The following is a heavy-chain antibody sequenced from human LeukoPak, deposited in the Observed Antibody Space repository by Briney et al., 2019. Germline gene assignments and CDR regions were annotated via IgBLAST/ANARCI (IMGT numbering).Heavy chain of an antibody. D-gene: IGHD1-26*01. J-gene: IGHJ4*02. CDR3: AKKRATTATTNFDY. V-gene: IGHV3-23*01. Sequence: GGSLRLSCAASGFTFSSYAMSWVRQAPGKGVEWVSAISGSGGSTYYADSVKGRFTISRDNSKNTLYLQMSNLRADDTAIYYCAKKRATTATTNFDYWGQGTLVTVSS. CDR2: ISGSGGST. CDR1: GFTFSSYA.